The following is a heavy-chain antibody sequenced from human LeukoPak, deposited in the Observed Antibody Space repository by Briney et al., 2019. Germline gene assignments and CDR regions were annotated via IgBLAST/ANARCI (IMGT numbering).Heavy chain of an antibody. D-gene: IGHD6-19*01. CDR2: IGDSGEME. CDR1: GLILRGHA. CDR3: AKGYSSGWTPFDY. V-gene: IGHV3-23*01. Sequence: PGGSLTLSCEASGLILRGHAMSWVRQAPGKGLEWVSGIGDSGEMESYADSVKGRFTISRDNFRNTVYLEMRSLRPEDTAVYYCAKGYSSGWTPFDYWGQGTQVTVSS. J-gene: IGHJ4*02.